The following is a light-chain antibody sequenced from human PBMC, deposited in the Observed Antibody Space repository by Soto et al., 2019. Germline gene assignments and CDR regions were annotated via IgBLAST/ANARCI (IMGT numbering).Light chain of an antibody. Sequence: DIQMTQSPSSLSASVGDRVTITCRASQGISNYLAWYQQKPGKVPKLLIYAASTLQSGVPSRFSGSGSGTDFTLTNSSLQPEDVATYYCQKYNSAPNTFGPGTKVDIK. CDR3: QKYNSAPNT. V-gene: IGKV1-27*01. J-gene: IGKJ3*01. CDR1: QGISNY. CDR2: AAS.